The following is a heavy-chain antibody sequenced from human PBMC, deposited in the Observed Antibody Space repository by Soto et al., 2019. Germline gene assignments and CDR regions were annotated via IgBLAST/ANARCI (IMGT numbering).Heavy chain of an antibody. V-gene: IGHV3-33*01. D-gene: IGHD3-3*01. J-gene: IGHJ4*02. CDR1: GFTFSSYG. CDR2: IWYDGSNK. CDR3: ARDSDFWSGPLDY. Sequence: QVQLVESGGGVVQPGRSLRLSCAASGFTFSSYGMHWVRQAPGKGLEWVAVIWYDGSNKYYADSVKGRFTISRDNSKNTLYLQMNSLRDEDTAVYYCARDSDFWSGPLDYWGQGTLVTVSS.